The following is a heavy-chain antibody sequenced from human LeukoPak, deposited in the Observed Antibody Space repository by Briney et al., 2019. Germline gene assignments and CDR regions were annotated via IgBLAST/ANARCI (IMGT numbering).Heavy chain of an antibody. V-gene: IGHV1-2*06. D-gene: IGHD2-2*01. J-gene: IGHJ4*02. Sequence: ASVRVSCKASGYTFTGYHMHWVRQAPGQGLEWMGRINPNSGDTNYAQKFQGRVAMTRDTSISTAFMELTRLRSDDTAVYYCARDYRSSTSCLFDYWGQGTLVTVSS. CDR2: INPNSGDT. CDR1: GYTFTGYH. CDR3: ARDYRSSTSCLFDY.